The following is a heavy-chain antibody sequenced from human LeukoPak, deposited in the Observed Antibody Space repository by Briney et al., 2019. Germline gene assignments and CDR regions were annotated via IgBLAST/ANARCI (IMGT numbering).Heavy chain of an antibody. J-gene: IGHJ4*02. Sequence: GGSLRLSCAASGFTFSSYEMNWVRQAPGKGLEWVSYISSSGSTIYYADSVKGRFTISRDNAKNTLYLQMNSLRAEDTAFYYCAKVRYGSGSYTFDYWGQGTLVTVSS. D-gene: IGHD3-10*01. V-gene: IGHV3-48*03. CDR1: GFTFSSYE. CDR3: AKVRYGSGSYTFDY. CDR2: ISSSGSTI.